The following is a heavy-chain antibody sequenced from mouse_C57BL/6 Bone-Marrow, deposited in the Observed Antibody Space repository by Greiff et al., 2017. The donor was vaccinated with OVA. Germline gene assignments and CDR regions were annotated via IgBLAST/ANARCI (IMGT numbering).Heavy chain of an antibody. J-gene: IGHJ4*01. V-gene: IGHV5-4*03. Sequence: DVKLVESGGGLVKPGGSLKLSCAASGFTFSSYAMSWVHQTPEKRLEWVATISDGGSYTDYPDNVKGRFTISRDNAKNNLYLQMSHLKSEDTAMYYWASPYYFSYYAMDYWGRGTSVTVTS. CDR1: GFTFSSYA. D-gene: IGHD1-1*01. CDR2: ISDGGSYT. CDR3: ASPYYFSYYAMDY.